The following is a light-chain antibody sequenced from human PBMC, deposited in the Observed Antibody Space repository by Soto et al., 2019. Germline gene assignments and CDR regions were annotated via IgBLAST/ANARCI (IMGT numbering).Light chain of an antibody. V-gene: IGKV3-20*01. J-gene: IGKJ5*01. CDR3: QEYDASPST. Sequence: DIVLTQSPDTLSLSPGERATLSCWASHSIRSRRLAWYQKKAGQAPRLLIFDASTRASGMPDRFSGSGSGTDFTLTITRLEPEDFAVYYCQEYDASPSTFGLGTRLEIK. CDR1: HSIRSRR. CDR2: DAS.